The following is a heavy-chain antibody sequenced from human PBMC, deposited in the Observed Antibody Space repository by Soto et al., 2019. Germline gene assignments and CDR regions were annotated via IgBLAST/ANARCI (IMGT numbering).Heavy chain of an antibody. J-gene: IGHJ4*02. Sequence: QVQLVESGGGVVQPGRSLRLSCVTSGFIFSNYGMHWVRQAPGKGLEWVAVIRYDGSDKYYAESVKGRFTVTRDNSENTVYLQMYRLRGDDTAVYYCARRLEGCSGCSCYSGFDSWGLGTLVTVSS. D-gene: IGHD2-15*01. CDR2: IRYDGSDK. CDR1: GFIFSNYG. V-gene: IGHV3-33*01. CDR3: ARRLEGCSGCSCYSGFDS.